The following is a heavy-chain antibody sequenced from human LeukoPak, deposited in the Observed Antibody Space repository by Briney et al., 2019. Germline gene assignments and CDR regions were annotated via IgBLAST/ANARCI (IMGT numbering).Heavy chain of an antibody. Sequence: GGSLRLSCAASGFTVSSNYMSWVRQAPGKGLEWVSVIYSGGSTYYADSVKGRFTICRDNSKNTLYLQMNSLRAEDTAVYYCARASGRVAGMSHWGQGTLVTVSS. CDR2: IYSGGST. CDR3: ARASGRVAGMSH. CDR1: GFTVSSNY. J-gene: IGHJ4*02. V-gene: IGHV3-66*01. D-gene: IGHD6-19*01.